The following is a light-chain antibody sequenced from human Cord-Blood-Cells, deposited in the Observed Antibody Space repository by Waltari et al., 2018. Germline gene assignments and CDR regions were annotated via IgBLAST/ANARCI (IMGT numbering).Light chain of an antibody. CDR1: QGISSY. CDR2: AAS. Sequence: AIRMTQSPSSFSASTGDRVTITCRASQGISSYLAWYQQKPGNAPKLLIYAASTLQSGVPSRFSGSGSGTDVTLTISCLQSEEFATYDCQQYYSYPITFGQGTRLEI. V-gene: IGKV1-8*01. J-gene: IGKJ5*01. CDR3: QQYYSYPIT.